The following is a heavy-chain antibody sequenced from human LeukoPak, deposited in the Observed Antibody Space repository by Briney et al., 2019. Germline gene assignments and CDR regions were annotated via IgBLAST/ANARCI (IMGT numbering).Heavy chain of an antibody. Sequence: SGTLSLTCTVSGDSINSLDLWSWVRQPPGKGLEWIGEMYLSGATHSNPSVKSRVTISIDKSKNQFFLNLSSVTAADTAVYYCAGLVGRYSSGLYYYYFDYWGQGTLVTVSS. CDR2: MYLSGAT. CDR1: GDSINSLDL. V-gene: IGHV4-4*02. J-gene: IGHJ4*02. CDR3: AGLVGRYSSGLYYYYFDY. D-gene: IGHD3-22*01.